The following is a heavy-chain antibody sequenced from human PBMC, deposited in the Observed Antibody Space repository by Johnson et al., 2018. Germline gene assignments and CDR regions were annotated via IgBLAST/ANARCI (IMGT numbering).Heavy chain of an antibody. V-gene: IGHV3-13*01. CDR2: IGIAGDT. CDR1: GFTFRSYD. Sequence: VQLVQSGGGVVQPGRSLRLSCAASGFTFRSYDMYWVRQATGIGLEWVSAIGIAGDTYYSGSARGRFTISRDDAKNSLFLQITSLRPNDTAVYFCARATSVDRWGNGTTVTVSS. CDR3: ARATSVDR. J-gene: IGHJ6*04.